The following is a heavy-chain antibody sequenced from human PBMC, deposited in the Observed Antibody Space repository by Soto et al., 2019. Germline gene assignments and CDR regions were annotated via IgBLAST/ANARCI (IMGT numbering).Heavy chain of an antibody. CDR2: IDNAGSSA. D-gene: IGHD1-26*01. J-gene: IGHJ6*02. CDR3: TRVGGSVSGMDV. V-gene: IGHV3-74*01. CDR1: GFTFSIYW. Sequence: EVQLVESGGGLVQPGGSLRLSCAASGFTFSIYWMHWVRQAPGKGPVWVSRIDNAGSSARYADSVKGRFTISRDNAKKTVYLQMNSLRAEDTAVYYCTRVGGSVSGMDVWGQGTTVTVSS.